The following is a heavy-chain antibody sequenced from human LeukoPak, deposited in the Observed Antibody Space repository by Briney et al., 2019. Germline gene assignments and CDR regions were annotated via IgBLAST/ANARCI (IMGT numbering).Heavy chain of an antibody. V-gene: IGHV3-72*01. CDR1: GFTLSDHY. Sequence: GGSLRLSCAASGFTLSDHYMDWVRQAPGKGLEWVGRTRNKANGYTTEYAASVKGRFTISRDDSKNSLYLQMNSLRTEDSAVYYCARGYSSGWYLPNYWGQGTLVTVSS. D-gene: IGHD6-19*01. CDR2: TRNKANGYTT. J-gene: IGHJ4*02. CDR3: ARGYSSGWYLPNY.